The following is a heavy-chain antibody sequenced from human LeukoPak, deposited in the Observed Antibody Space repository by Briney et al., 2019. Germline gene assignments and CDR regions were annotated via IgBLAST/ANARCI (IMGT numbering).Heavy chain of an antibody. CDR2: ISYDGSNK. V-gene: IGHV3-30*03. CDR1: GFTFSSYG. D-gene: IGHD3-10*01. J-gene: IGHJ4*02. Sequence: GGSLRLSCAASGFTFSSYGMHWVRQAPGKGLEWVAVISYDGSNKYYADSVKGRFTISRDNSKNTLYLQMNSLRAEDTAVYYCAIHGVNYYGSGSYYNDYWGQGTLVTVSS. CDR3: AIHGVNYYGSGSYYNDY.